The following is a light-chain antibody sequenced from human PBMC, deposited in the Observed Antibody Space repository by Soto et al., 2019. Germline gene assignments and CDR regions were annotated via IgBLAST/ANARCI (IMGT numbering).Light chain of an antibody. J-gene: IGKJ2*01. CDR1: QGISSY. Sequence: DIQLTQSPSFLSASAGDRVTITCRASQGISSYLAWYQQKPGKAPNLLIYAASTLQSGVPSRFSGSGSGTEFTLTISSLQPEDFATYYCQQLTNYPDTFGQGTKLEIK. CDR3: QQLTNYPDT. V-gene: IGKV1-9*01. CDR2: AAS.